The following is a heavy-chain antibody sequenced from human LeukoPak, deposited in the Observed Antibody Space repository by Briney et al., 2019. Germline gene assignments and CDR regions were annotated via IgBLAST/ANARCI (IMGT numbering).Heavy chain of an antibody. V-gene: IGHV3-15*01. CDR1: GFTFSNAW. CDR2: IKSITDGGTR. D-gene: IGHD3-10*01. J-gene: IGHJ6*02. CDR3: TTGPFDYYGSASYLANGMDV. Sequence: GGSLRLSCAASGFTFSNAWMSWVRQAPGKGLEWVGRIKSITDGGTRDYTAPVKGRFTISRDDSKNTLYLQMNSLKTEDTAVYYCTTGPFDYYGSASYLANGMDVWGQGTTVTVSS.